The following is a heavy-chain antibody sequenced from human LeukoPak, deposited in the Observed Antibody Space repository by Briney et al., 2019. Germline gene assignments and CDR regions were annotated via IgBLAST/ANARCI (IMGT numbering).Heavy chain of an antibody. V-gene: IGHV3-11*01. D-gene: IGHD6-19*01. CDR3: ARDKYSSGWFRFDY. J-gene: IGHJ4*02. CDR2: ISSSGSTI. Sequence: EGSLRLSCAASGFTFSDYYMSWIRQAPGKGLEWVSYISSSGSTIYYADSVKGRFTISRDNAKNSLYLQMNSLRAEDTAVYYCARDKYSSGWFRFDYWGQGTLVTVSS. CDR1: GFTFSDYY.